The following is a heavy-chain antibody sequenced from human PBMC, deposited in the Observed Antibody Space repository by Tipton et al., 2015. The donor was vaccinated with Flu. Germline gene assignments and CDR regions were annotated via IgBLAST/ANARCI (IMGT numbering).Heavy chain of an antibody. J-gene: IGHJ3*02. CDR3: ARSPFLSGSFTPSYDAFDI. V-gene: IGHV3-33*08. D-gene: IGHD1-26*01. CDR2: IWYDGSNK. CDR1: GFTFSSYG. Sequence: SLRLSCAASGFTFSSYGMHWVRQAPGKGLEWVAVIWYDGSNKYYADSVKGRFTISRDNSKNTLYLQMNSLRAEDTAVYYCARSPFLSGSFTPSYDAFDIWGQGTMVTVSS.